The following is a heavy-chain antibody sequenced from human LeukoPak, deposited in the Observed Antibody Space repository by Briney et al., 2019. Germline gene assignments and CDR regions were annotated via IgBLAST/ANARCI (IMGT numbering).Heavy chain of an antibody. V-gene: IGHV1-2*02. Sequence: ASVQVPCKASGYTFTGYYMHWVRQAPRQELEWMGWINPNSGGTNYAQKFQGRVTMTRDTSISTAYMELSRLRSDDTAVYYCARFGGGPAAPTNWFDPWGQGTLVTVSS. CDR2: INPNSGGT. J-gene: IGHJ5*02. CDR3: ARFGGGPAAPTNWFDP. D-gene: IGHD3-16*01. CDR1: GYTFTGYY.